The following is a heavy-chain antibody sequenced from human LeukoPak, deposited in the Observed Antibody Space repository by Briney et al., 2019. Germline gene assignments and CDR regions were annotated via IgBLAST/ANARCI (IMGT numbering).Heavy chain of an antibody. CDR2: INHSGST. V-gene: IGHV4-34*01. Sequence: SETLSLTCAVYGGAFSGYYWSWIRQPPGKGLEWIGEINHSGSTNYNPSLKSRVTISVDTSKNQFSLKLSSVTAADTAVYYCARGRGYFDLRIDYWGQGILVTVSS. CDR3: ARGRGYFDLRIDY. D-gene: IGHD3-9*01. J-gene: IGHJ4*02. CDR1: GGAFSGYY.